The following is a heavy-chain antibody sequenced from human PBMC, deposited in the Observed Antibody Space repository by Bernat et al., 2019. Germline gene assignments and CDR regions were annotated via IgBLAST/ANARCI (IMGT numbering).Heavy chain of an antibody. Sequence: QLQLQESGPGLVKPSETLSLTCTVSGGSISSSSYYWGWIRQPPGKGLEWIGSIYYSGSTYYNPSLKSRVTISVDTSKNQFSLKLSSVTAADTAVYYCARRYFDWLLLRDMYYFDYWGQGTLVTVSS. CDR2: IYYSGST. D-gene: IGHD3-9*01. V-gene: IGHV4-39*01. CDR3: ARRYFDWLLLRDMYYFDY. J-gene: IGHJ4*02. CDR1: GGSISSSSYY.